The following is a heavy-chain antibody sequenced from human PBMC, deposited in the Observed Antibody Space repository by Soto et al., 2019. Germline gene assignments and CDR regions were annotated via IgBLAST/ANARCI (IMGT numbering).Heavy chain of an antibody. D-gene: IGHD3-10*01. CDR1: GFTFSSYS. Sequence: GGSLRLSCAAPGFTFSSYSMNWVRQAPGKGLEWVSSISSSSSYIYYADSVKGRFTISRDNAKNSLYLQMNSLRAEDTAVYYCARDLPSQYGSGSYYNFPPLDYWGQGTLVTVSS. V-gene: IGHV3-21*01. J-gene: IGHJ4*02. CDR2: ISSSSSYI. CDR3: ARDLPSQYGSGSYYNFPPLDY.